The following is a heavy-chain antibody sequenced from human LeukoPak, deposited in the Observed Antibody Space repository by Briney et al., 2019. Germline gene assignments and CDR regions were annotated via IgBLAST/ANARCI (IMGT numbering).Heavy chain of an antibody. CDR2: IYYSGST. D-gene: IGHD3-9*01. Sequence: SSETLSLTCTVSGASLSVSGRNWGWVRQPPGKGLGWIASIYYSGSTYYSPSLESRVTMSVDTSKNQFSLKLSSLTATDTAVYYCLSGHDNASDPWGQGTLVTVSP. J-gene: IGHJ5*02. CDR3: LSGHDNASDP. V-gene: IGHV4-39*01. CDR1: GASLSVSGRN.